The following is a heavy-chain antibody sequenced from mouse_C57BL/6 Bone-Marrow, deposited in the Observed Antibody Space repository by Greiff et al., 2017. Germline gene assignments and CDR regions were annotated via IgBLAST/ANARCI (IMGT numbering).Heavy chain of an antibody. V-gene: IGHV1-59*01. D-gene: IGHD2-3*01. CDR1: GYTFTSYW. CDR2: IDPSDSYT. Sequence: QVQLQQPGAELVRPGTSVKLSCKASGYTFTSYWMHWVKQRPGQGLEWIGVIDPSDSYTNYNQKFKGKATLTVDTSSSAAYMQLSSLTSEDSAVYYCARFDGYYFGYWGQGTTLTVSS. J-gene: IGHJ2*01. CDR3: ARFDGYYFGY.